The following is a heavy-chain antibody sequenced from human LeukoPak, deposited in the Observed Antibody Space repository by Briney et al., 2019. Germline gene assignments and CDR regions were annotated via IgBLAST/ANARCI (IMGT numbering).Heavy chain of an antibody. CDR2: IKSKINGGTT. CDR3: SRGTWYGGAFDH. CDR1: GFTFGEYA. J-gene: IGHJ4*02. V-gene: IGHV3-49*03. Sequence: GGSLRLSCTASGFTFGEYALSWFRQAPGKGLQWVGFIKSKINGGTTQYAASVKGRFTISSDDSKGLAYLQMNSLKTEDTAVYYCSRGTWYGGAFDHWGQGALVTASS. D-gene: IGHD6-13*01.